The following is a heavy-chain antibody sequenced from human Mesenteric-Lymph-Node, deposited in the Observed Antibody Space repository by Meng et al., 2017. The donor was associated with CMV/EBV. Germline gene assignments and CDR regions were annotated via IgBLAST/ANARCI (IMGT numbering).Heavy chain of an antibody. Sequence: LPGTVSGCSVRSGSYYWSWIRQPPGKGLEWIGYIYYSGSTNYNPSLKSRVTISVDTSKNQFSLKLSSVTAADTAVYYCARDDGYFDYWGQGTLVTVSS. CDR3: ARDDGYFDY. CDR1: GCSVRSGSYY. V-gene: IGHV4-61*01. CDR2: IYYSGST. J-gene: IGHJ4*02.